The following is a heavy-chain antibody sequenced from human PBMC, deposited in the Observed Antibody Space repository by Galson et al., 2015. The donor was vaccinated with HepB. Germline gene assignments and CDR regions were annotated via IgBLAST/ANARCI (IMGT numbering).Heavy chain of an antibody. CDR2: ITPGGST. CDR1: GGSLRAYY. D-gene: IGHD3-10*02. CDR3: TRLKDVRGLPNYYYYGMDV. V-gene: IGHV4-34*01. J-gene: IGHJ6*02. Sequence: SETLSLTCGVYGGSLRAYYWTWIRQPPGKGLEWIGEITPGGSTNYNPSLKSRLTISVDTSKSQFSLNLTSVTAADTGVYYCTRLKDVRGLPNYYYYGMDVWGQGTTVIVSS.